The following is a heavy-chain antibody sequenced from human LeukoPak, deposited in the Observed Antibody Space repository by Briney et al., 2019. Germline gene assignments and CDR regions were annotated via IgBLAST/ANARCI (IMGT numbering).Heavy chain of an antibody. Sequence: SVKVSCKASGGTFSSYAISWVRQAPGQGLEWMGGIIPIFGTANYAQKFQGRVTITADESTSTAYMELSSLRSEDTAVYYCARVDIAARPNYYYYMDVWGKGTTVTVSS. V-gene: IGHV1-69*13. D-gene: IGHD6-6*01. J-gene: IGHJ6*03. CDR1: GGTFSSYA. CDR3: ARVDIAARPNYYYYMDV. CDR2: IIPIFGTA.